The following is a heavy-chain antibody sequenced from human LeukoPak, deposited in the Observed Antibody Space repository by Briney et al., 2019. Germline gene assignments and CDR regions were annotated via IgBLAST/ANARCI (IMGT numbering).Heavy chain of an antibody. V-gene: IGHV1-2*02. CDR1: RYTFTGYY. Sequence: ASVKVSCKASRYTFTGYYMHWVRQAPGQGLEWMGWINPNSGGTDYAQKFQGRVTMTRDTSISTAYMELSSLRSEDTAVYYCARAVSRLLWFGELRYYFDYWGQGTLVTVSS. CDR3: ARAVSRLLWFGELRYYFDY. CDR2: INPNSGGT. D-gene: IGHD3-10*01. J-gene: IGHJ4*02.